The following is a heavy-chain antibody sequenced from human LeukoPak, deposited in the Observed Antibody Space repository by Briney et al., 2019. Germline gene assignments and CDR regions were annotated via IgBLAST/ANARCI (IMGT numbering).Heavy chain of an antibody. CDR3: ARSRRQIVVVTAILDY. Sequence: SVKVSCKASGGTFSSYAISWVRQAPGQGLEWMGGIIPIFGTANYAQKFQGRVTITADESTSTAYMELSSLRSEDTAVYYCARSRRQIVVVTAILDYWGQGTLVTVSS. J-gene: IGHJ4*02. CDR1: GGTFSSYA. V-gene: IGHV1-69*13. D-gene: IGHD2-21*02. CDR2: IIPIFGTA.